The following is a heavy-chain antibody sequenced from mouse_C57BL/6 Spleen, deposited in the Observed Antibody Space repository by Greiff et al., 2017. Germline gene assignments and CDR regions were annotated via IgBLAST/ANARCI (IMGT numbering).Heavy chain of an antibody. D-gene: IGHD1-1*01. Sequence: QVQLQQPGAELVRPGTSVKLSCKASGYTFTSYWMHWVKQRPGQGLEWIGVIDPSDSYTNYNQKFKGKATLTVDTSSSTAYMQLSSPTSEDSAVYYCARPVYYGSSFDYWGQGTTLTVSS. J-gene: IGHJ2*01. V-gene: IGHV1-59*01. CDR2: IDPSDSYT. CDR1: GYTFTSYW. CDR3: ARPVYYGSSFDY.